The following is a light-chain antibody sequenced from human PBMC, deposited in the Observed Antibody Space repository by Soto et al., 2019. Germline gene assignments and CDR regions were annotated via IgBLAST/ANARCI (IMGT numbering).Light chain of an antibody. V-gene: IGLV2-23*02. CDR2: EVT. CDR1: SSDVGSHNL. Sequence: QSALTQPASVSGSPGQSITISCTGTSSDVGSHNLVSWYQQHPGQAPKLMIYEVTKRPLGVSTRVSAAKSGNTASLTISGLQGEDEADYDCCSYGGSRAVFGGGTQLPVL. CDR3: CSYGGSRAV. J-gene: IGLJ7*01.